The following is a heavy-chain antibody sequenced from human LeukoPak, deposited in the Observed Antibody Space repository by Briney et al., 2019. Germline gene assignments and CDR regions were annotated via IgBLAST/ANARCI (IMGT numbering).Heavy chain of an antibody. Sequence: ASVKVSCKASGYTFTGYYMHWVRQAPGQGLEWMGWINPNSGGTNYAQKFQGRVTMTRDTSISTAYMELSRLRSDDTAVYYCARGTVATAYYYYYMDVWGKGPRSPSP. V-gene: IGHV1-2*02. D-gene: IGHD5-12*01. CDR1: GYTFTGYY. CDR2: INPNSGGT. CDR3: ARGTVATAYYYYYMDV. J-gene: IGHJ6*03.